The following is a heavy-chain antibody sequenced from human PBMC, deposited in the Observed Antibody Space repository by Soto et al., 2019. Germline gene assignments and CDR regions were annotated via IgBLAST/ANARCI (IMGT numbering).Heavy chain of an antibody. D-gene: IGHD3-10*01. CDR2: ISYEGSIQ. CDR1: GFTFSSYG. V-gene: IGHV3-30*18. J-gene: IGHJ5*02. Sequence: GGSLRLSCAASGFTFSSYGMHWVRQAPGKGLEWVAVISYEGSIQYYADSVKGRFTISRDNSKNTLYLQMNSLRDEDTAVYYCVKTGTPLYGPGRSWFDPWGQGTLVTVSS. CDR3: VKTGTPLYGPGRSWFDP.